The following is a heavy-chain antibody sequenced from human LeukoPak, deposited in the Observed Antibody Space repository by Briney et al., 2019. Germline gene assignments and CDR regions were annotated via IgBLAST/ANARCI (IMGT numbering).Heavy chain of an antibody. CDR2: INPNSGGT. Sequence: ASVKVSCKASGYTFTGYYMHWVRQAPGQGLEWMGWINPNSGGTNYAQKFQGRVTMTRGTSISTAYMELSRLRADDTAVYYCTRDMYSGSHQPFDYWGQGTLVTVSS. CDR3: TRDMYSGSHQPFDY. J-gene: IGHJ4*02. CDR1: GYTFTGYY. D-gene: IGHD1-26*01. V-gene: IGHV1-2*02.